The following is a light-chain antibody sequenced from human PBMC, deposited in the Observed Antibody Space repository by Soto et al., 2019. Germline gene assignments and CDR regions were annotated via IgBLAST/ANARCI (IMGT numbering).Light chain of an antibody. CDR1: TGAVTNGHY. J-gene: IGLJ2*01. CDR3: LLSYGAVRI. V-gene: IGLV7-46*01. CDR2: DTR. Sequence: QAVVTQEPSLTVSPGGTVTLTCGSRTGAVTNGHYAYWIQQKPGQAPRTLIFDTRLKHSWAPARFSGSLLGGRAALTLSGAQPEDEADYYRLLSYGAVRIFGGGTKLTVL.